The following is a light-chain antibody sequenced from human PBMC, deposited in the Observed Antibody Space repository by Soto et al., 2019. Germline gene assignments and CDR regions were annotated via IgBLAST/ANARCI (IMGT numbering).Light chain of an antibody. CDR2: GSS. Sequence: PGESVTLSCRASQSVTSSYLTWYQHKRGQAPRLLIYGSSARATGIPARFSGGGSGTDFTLTISSLQPEDFAVYYCQQDYKLPRTFGQGTKVDIK. CDR1: QSVTSSY. J-gene: IGKJ1*01. V-gene: IGKV3D-7*01. CDR3: QQDYKLPRT.